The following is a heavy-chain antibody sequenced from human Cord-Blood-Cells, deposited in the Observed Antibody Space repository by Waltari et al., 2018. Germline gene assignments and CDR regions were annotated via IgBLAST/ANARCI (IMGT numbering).Heavy chain of an antibody. Sequence: QVQLVQSGAEVKKPGASVKVSCKVSGYTLTELSMHWVRPASGKGLEWMGGFDPEDGETIYAQKFQGRVTMTEDTSTDTAYMELSSLRSEDTAVYYCATVRFLVGATSGPFDYWGQGTLVTVSS. CDR3: ATVRFLVGATSGPFDY. CDR1: GYTLTELS. V-gene: IGHV1-24*01. D-gene: IGHD1-26*01. CDR2: FDPEDGET. J-gene: IGHJ4*02.